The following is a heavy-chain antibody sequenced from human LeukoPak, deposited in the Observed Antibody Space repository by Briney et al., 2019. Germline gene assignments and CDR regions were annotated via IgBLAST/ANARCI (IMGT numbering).Heavy chain of an antibody. Sequence: GGSLRLSCAASGFTFSTYYMHWVRRAPGKGLVWVSRIVNGGSTTTYAGSVKGRFTISRDNAKNTLFLQMNSLRVEDTAVYYCARESSDSGDYDAFDIWGRGTMVTVSS. J-gene: IGHJ3*02. CDR3: ARESSDSGDYDAFDI. CDR2: IVNGGSTT. D-gene: IGHD4-17*01. CDR1: GFTFSTYY. V-gene: IGHV3-74*01.